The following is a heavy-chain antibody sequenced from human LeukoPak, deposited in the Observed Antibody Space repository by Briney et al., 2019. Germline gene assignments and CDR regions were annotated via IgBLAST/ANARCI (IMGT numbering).Heavy chain of an antibody. CDR3: TRDSGTYNWLDP. J-gene: IGHJ5*02. Sequence: QSGGSLRLSCAASGFTFSSYAMSWVRQAPGKGLEWVSAISGSGVSTYYADSVKGRFTISRDNSKNTLYLQMNSLKTEDTALYYCTRDSGTYNWLDPWGQGTLVTVSS. CDR1: GFTFSSYA. CDR2: ISGSGVST. D-gene: IGHD1-26*01. V-gene: IGHV3-23*01.